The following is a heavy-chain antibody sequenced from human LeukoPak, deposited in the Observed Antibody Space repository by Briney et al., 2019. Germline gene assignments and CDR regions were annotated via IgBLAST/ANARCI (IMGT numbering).Heavy chain of an antibody. J-gene: IGHJ5*02. CDR2: ISSSSSYI. D-gene: IGHD1-26*01. Sequence: PGESLRLSCAASGFTFSSYSMNWVRQAPGKGLEWVSSISSSSSYIYYADSVKGRFTISRDNAKNSLYLQMNSLRAEDTAVYYCARGPGTVPPHLRNWFDPWGQGTLVTVSS. CDR1: GFTFSSYS. CDR3: ARGPGTVPPHLRNWFDP. V-gene: IGHV3-21*01.